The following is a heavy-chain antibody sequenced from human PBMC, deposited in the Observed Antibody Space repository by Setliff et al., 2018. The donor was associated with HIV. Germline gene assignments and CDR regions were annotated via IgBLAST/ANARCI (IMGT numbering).Heavy chain of an antibody. J-gene: IGHJ2*01. V-gene: IGHV3-30*01. CDR1: EFIFSRYA. CDR2: ISSDGSDK. Sequence: SLRLSCAASEFIFSRYAIYWVRQAPGKGLEWVAVISSDGSDKYYADSVKGRFTISRDNSKNTLYLQMNSLRAEDTAVYYCARDRFPQSNIFGAWYFDLWGRGTLVTVSS. CDR3: ARDRFPQSNIFGAWYFDL. D-gene: IGHD3-10*02.